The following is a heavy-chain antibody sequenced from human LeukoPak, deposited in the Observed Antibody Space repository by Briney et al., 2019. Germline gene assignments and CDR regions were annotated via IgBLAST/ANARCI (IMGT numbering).Heavy chain of an antibody. D-gene: IGHD3-22*01. V-gene: IGHV4-39*01. Sequence: KPSETLSLTCTVSGGSISSSSYYWGWIRQPPGKGLEWIGSIYYSGSTYYNPSLKSRVTISVDTSKNQFSLKLRSVTAADTAVYYCARVVQSTDSSGFYLPEYFQHWGQGTLVTVSS. J-gene: IGHJ1*01. CDR3: ARVVQSTDSSGFYLPEYFQH. CDR2: IYYSGST. CDR1: GGSISSSSYY.